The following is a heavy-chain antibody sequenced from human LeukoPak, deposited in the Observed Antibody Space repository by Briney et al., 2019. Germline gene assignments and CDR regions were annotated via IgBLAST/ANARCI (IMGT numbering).Heavy chain of an antibody. J-gene: IGHJ5*02. Sequence: PSGTLSLTCAVSGGSIGSTNWWSWVRQPPGKGLEWIGEIYHTGSTNYTPSLKSRVTISVDKSRNQLSLNLTSVTAADTAVYYCAIDPWTSGSYRGRWFDPWGQGTLVTLPS. D-gene: IGHD3-10*01. CDR2: IYHTGST. V-gene: IGHV4-4*02. CDR1: GGSIGSTNW. CDR3: AIDPWTSGSYRGRWFDP.